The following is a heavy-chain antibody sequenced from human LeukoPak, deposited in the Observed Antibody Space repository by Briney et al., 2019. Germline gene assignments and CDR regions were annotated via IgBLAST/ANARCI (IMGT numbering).Heavy chain of an antibody. CDR3: ARDRSSGWLLDY. D-gene: IGHD6-19*01. Sequence: PGGSRRLAWAAAGFTVSDYEMNWVRQAPGKVREWVSYISSSGSTIYYADSVKGRFTISRDSAKNSLYLQMNSLGGEDTAVYYCARDRSSGWLLDYWGQGTLVTVSS. J-gene: IGHJ4*02. CDR1: GFTVSDYE. CDR2: ISSSGSTI. V-gene: IGHV3-48*03.